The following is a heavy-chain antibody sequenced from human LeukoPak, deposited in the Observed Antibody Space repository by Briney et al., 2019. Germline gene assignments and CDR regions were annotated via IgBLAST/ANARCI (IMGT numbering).Heavy chain of an antibody. V-gene: IGHV3-21*04. CDR2: ISDDSNYI. J-gene: IGHJ6*03. CDR3: ARSSGRSPNRDYMDV. Sequence: GGSLRLSCAASGFTFSTYSGNWIRQAPGKGLEWVSSISDDSNYIFYADSVKGRFTISRDNAKNSLYLQMNSLRAEDTAVYYCARSSGRSPNRDYMDVWGKGTTVTISS. CDR1: GFTFSTYS. D-gene: IGHD1-14*01.